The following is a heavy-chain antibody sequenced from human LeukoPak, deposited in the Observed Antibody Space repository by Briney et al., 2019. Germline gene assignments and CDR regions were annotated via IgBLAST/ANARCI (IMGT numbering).Heavy chain of an antibody. V-gene: IGHV4-59*01. J-gene: IGHJ3*02. Sequence: SEILSLTCTVSGGSISSYYWSWIRQPPGKGLEWIGYIYYSGSTNYNPSLKGRVTISVDTSKNQFSLKLSSVTAADTAVYYCARGSMGSSKDAFDIWGQGTMVTVSS. CDR1: GGSISSYY. CDR3: ARGSMGSSKDAFDI. D-gene: IGHD6-13*01. CDR2: IYYSGST.